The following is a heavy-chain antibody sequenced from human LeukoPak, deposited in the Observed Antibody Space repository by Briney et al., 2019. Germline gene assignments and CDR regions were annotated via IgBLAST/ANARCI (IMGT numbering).Heavy chain of an antibody. V-gene: IGHV1-18*01. CDR3: AREGYDILTGYYYGMDV. CDR2: ISAYNGNT. CDR1: GYTFTSYG. J-gene: IGHJ6*02. Sequence: GASVKVSCKASGYTFTSYGISWVRQAPGQGLEWMGWISAYNGNTNYAQKFQGRVTMTRDTSISTAYMELSRLRSDDTAVYYCAREGYDILTGYYYGMDVWGQGTTVTVSS. D-gene: IGHD3-9*01.